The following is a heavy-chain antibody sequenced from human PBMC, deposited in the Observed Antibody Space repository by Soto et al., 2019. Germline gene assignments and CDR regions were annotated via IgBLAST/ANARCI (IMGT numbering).Heavy chain of an antibody. Sequence: PSETLSLTCTVSGGSISSYYWSWIRQPPGKGLEWIGYIYYSGSTNYNPSLKSRVTISVDTSKNQFSLKLSSVTAADTAVYYCARGDPLLWFGEKAYYAMDVWGQGTSVTLSS. CDR2: IYYSGST. D-gene: IGHD3-10*01. CDR3: ARGDPLLWFGEKAYYAMDV. J-gene: IGHJ6*02. V-gene: IGHV4-59*01. CDR1: GGSISSYY.